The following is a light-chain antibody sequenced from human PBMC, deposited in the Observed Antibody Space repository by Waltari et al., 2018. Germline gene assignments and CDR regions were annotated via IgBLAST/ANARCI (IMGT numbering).Light chain of an antibody. CDR1: QDITNY. CDR3: QQYDSLPLT. Sequence: DVQMTQSPSSLSASIGHRVTITCQASQDITNYLNWYQPKPGKAPNLLIYATSNLESGVPSRFSGSGSGTLFTFTISSLQPEDIATYYCQQYDSLPLTFGPGTTVDV. CDR2: ATS. J-gene: IGKJ3*01. V-gene: IGKV1-33*01.